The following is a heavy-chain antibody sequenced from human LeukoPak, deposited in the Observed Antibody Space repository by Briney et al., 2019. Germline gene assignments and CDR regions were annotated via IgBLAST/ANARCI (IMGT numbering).Heavy chain of an antibody. D-gene: IGHD3-22*01. V-gene: IGHV1-69*06. Sequence: PGASVKVSCKASGYTFINNWMHWVRQAPGQGLEWMGGIIPIFGTANYAQKFQGRVTITADKSTSTAYMELSSLRSEDTAVYYCARDFVVTQGSLTQELSYWGQGTLVTVSS. CDR1: GYTFINNW. CDR3: ARDFVVTQGSLTQELSY. CDR2: IIPIFGTA. J-gene: IGHJ4*02.